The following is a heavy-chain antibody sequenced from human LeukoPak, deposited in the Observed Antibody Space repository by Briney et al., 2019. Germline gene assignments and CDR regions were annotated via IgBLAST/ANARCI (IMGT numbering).Heavy chain of an antibody. Sequence: SETLSLTCAVYGGSFSGYYWSWIRQPPGKGLEWIGEINHSGSTNYNPSLKSRVTISVDTSKNQFSLKLSSVTAADTAVYYCARHLPRELIDYWGQGTLVTVSS. CDR2: INHSGST. J-gene: IGHJ4*02. V-gene: IGHV4-34*01. CDR3: ARHLPRELIDY. D-gene: IGHD1-26*01. CDR1: GGSFSGYY.